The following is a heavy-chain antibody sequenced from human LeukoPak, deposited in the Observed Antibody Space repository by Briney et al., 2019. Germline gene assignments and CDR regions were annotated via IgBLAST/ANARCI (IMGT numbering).Heavy chain of an antibody. CDR2: VYYSGST. CDR1: GDSISSYY. CDR3: ARHQYFVPHFDS. Sequence: PSETLSLTCTVSGDSISSYYWGWIRQPPGKGLEWIGSVYYSGSTYYNPSLRSRVTISIDTSKNQFSLKLSSVTAADTAVYFCARHQYFVPHFDSWGQETLVTVSS. D-gene: IGHD2/OR15-2a*01. V-gene: IGHV4-39*01. J-gene: IGHJ4*02.